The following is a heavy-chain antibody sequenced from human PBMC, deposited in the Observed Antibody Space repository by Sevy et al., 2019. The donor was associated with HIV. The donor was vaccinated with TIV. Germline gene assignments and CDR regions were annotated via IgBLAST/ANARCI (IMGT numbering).Heavy chain of an antibody. CDR3: ARYSEQLAHFDY. V-gene: IGHV4-61*08. D-gene: IGHD6-6*01. CDR1: GGSVSSGGYY. Sequence: SETLSLTCTVSGGSVSSGGYYWSWIRQPPGRGLEWIGYFYYSGSTNYNPSLKSRVTISVDTSKNQFSLKLSSVTAADTAVYYCARYSEQLAHFDYWGQGTLVTVSS. CDR2: FYYSGST. J-gene: IGHJ4*02.